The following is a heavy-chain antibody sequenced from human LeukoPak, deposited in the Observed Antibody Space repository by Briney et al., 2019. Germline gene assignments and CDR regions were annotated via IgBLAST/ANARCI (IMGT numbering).Heavy chain of an antibody. CDR1: GFTFSDYY. D-gene: IGHD6-6*01. CDR3: ARETIAARLGY. J-gene: IGHJ4*02. Sequence: PGGSLRLSCAASGFTFSDYYMSWVRQAPGKGLEWISYISSSAPTIYSVDSVKGRFTISRDNAKNSLYLQMNSLRVEDTAVYYCARETIAARLGYWGQGTLVTVSS. V-gene: IGHV3-11*04. CDR2: ISSSAPTI.